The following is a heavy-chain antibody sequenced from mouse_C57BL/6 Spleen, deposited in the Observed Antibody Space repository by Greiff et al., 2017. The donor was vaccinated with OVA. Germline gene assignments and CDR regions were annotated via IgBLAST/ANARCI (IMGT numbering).Heavy chain of an antibody. J-gene: IGHJ1*03. V-gene: IGHV1-54*01. CDR2: INPGSGGT. Sequence: VQLVESGAELVRPGTSVKVSCKASGYAFTNYLIEWVKQRPGQGLEWIGVINPGSGGTNYNEKFKGKAPLTADKSSSTAYMQLSSLTSEDSAVYFCAREDYGSSYGGWYFDVWGTGTTVTVSS. D-gene: IGHD1-1*01. CDR1: GYAFTNYL. CDR3: AREDYGSSYGGWYFDV.